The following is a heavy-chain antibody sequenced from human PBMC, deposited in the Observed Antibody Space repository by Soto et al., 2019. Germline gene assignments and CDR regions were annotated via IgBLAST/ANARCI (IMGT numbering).Heavy chain of an antibody. Sequence: SETLSLTCTVSGGSISSSSYYWGWIRQPPGKGLEWIGSIYYSGSTYYNPSLKSRVTLSVDTSKNQFSLKLSSVTAADTAVYYCARQGYDSSGFTIYDFDYWGQGTLVTVSS. J-gene: IGHJ4*02. V-gene: IGHV4-39*01. CDR3: ARQGYDSSGFTIYDFDY. CDR2: IYYSGST. CDR1: GGSISSSSYY. D-gene: IGHD3-22*01.